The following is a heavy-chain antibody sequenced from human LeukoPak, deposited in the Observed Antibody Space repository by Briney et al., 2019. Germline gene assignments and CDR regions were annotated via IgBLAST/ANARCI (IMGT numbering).Heavy chain of an antibody. J-gene: IGHJ6*03. Sequence: ASVKVSCKASGYTFTGYYIHWVRQAPGQGLEWMGWINPNTGGTNYAQKFQGRVTMTRDTSISTVYMELSRLRSDDTAVFYCARGASVSVLYYFYYYMDVWGKGTTVTISS. CDR2: INPNTGGT. CDR3: ARGASVSVLYYFYYYMDV. V-gene: IGHV1-2*02. CDR1: GYTFTGYY. D-gene: IGHD2/OR15-2a*01.